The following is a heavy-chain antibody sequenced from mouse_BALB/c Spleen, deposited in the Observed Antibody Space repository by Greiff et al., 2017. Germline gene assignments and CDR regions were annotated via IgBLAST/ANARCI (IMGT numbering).Heavy chain of an antibody. V-gene: IGHV1-14*01. CDR1: GYTFTSYV. D-gene: IGHD2-3*01. J-gene: IGHJ4*01. CDR3: ASAPGGYYNYAMDY. CDR2: INPYNDGT. Sequence: EVKLVESGPELVKPGASVKMSCKASGYTFTSYVMHWVKQKPGQGLEWIGYINPYNDGTKYNEKFKGKATLTSDKSSSTAYMELSSLTSEDSAVYYCASAPGGYYNYAMDYWGQGTSVTVSS.